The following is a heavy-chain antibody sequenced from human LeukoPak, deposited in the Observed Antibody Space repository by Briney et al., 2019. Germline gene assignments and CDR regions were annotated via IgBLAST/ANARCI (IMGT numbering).Heavy chain of an antibody. V-gene: IGHV4-30-2*01. D-gene: IGHD5-18*01. Sequence: PSETLSLTCAVSGGSISSGAYSWSWIRQPPGKGLEWIGYIYHSGSTYYNPSLKSRVTISVDRSKNQFSLKLSSVTAADTAVYYCAREPFSRGNSYGTGAFGIWGQGTMVTVSS. CDR3: AREPFSRGNSYGTGAFGI. CDR1: GGSISSGAYS. CDR2: IYHSGST. J-gene: IGHJ3*02.